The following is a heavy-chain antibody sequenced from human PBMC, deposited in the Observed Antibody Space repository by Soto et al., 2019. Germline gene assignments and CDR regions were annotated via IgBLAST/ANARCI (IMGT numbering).Heavy chain of an antibody. Sequence: ASVKVSCQTSGFTFTSSAIQWVREARGQRLEWIGWIVVGSDNTNYAQKFQGRVTITADESTSTAYMELSSLRSEDTAVYYCARVKGGFPPLYYGMDVWGQGTTVTVSS. J-gene: IGHJ6*02. V-gene: IGHV1-58*02. D-gene: IGHD3-16*01. CDR2: IVVGSDNT. CDR3: ARVKGGFPPLYYGMDV. CDR1: GFTFTSSA.